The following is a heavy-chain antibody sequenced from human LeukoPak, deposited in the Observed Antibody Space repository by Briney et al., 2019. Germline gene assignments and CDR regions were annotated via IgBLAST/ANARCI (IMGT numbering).Heavy chain of an antibody. CDR1: GFTFSSYA. CDR2: IKSKTDGGTT. V-gene: IGHV3-15*01. D-gene: IGHD3-22*01. J-gene: IGHJ4*02. Sequence: GGSLRLSCAASGFTFSSYAMSWVRQAPGKGLEWVGHIKSKTDGGTTDYAVPVKGRFTISRDDSKNTLYLQMNSLKTEDTAVYYCTTGGNYYDSSGYGSWGQGTLVTVSS. CDR3: TTGGNYYDSSGYGS.